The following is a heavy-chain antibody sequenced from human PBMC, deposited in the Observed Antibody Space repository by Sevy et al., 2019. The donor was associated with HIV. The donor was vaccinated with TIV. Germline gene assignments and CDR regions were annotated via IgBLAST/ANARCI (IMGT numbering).Heavy chain of an antibody. CDR3: AKAARYCSSTSCYAWYYYGMDV. CDR2: ISGSGGST. CDR1: GFTFSSYA. J-gene: IGHJ6*02. D-gene: IGHD2-2*01. V-gene: IGHV3-23*01. Sequence: GGSLRLSCAASGFTFSSYAMSWVRQAPGKGLEWVSAISGSGGSTYYADSVKGRFTISRDNSKNTLYLQMNSLRAEDTAVYYCAKAARYCSSTSCYAWYYYGMDVWGQGTTVTVSS.